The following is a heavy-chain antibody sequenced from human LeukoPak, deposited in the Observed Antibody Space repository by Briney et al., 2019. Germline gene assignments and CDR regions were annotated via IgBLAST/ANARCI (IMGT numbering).Heavy chain of an antibody. CDR1: GFTFSSYS. Sequence: GGSLRLSCAASGFTFSSYSMNWVRQAPGKGLEWVSSISSSSSYIYYADSVKGRFTISRDNAKNSLYLQMNSLRAEDTAVYYCARGIAARPSDYWGQGTLVTVSS. D-gene: IGHD6-6*01. V-gene: IGHV3-21*01. CDR2: ISSSSSYI. J-gene: IGHJ4*02. CDR3: ARGIAARPSDY.